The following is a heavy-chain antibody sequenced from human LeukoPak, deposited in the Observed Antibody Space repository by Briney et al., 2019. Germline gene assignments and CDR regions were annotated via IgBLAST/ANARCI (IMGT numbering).Heavy chain of an antibody. Sequence: GASVKVSCKASGGTFSSYAISWVRQAPGQGLEWMGGIIPIFGTANYAQKFQGRVTITADESTSTAYMELSSLRSEDTAVYYCARAIPGYCSGGSCYSEVFDYWGQGTLVTVSS. V-gene: IGHV1-69*13. CDR3: ARAIPGYCSGGSCYSEVFDY. CDR2: IIPIFGTA. CDR1: GGTFSSYA. D-gene: IGHD2-15*01. J-gene: IGHJ4*02.